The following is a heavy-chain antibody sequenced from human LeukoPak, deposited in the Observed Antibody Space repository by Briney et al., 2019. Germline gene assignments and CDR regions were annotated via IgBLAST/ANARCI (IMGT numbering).Heavy chain of an antibody. J-gene: IGHJ4*02. Sequence: PGGSLRLSCAASGFTFSSYAMSWVRQAPGKGLEWVSAVSGSGGSTYYADSVKGRFTISRDNSKNTLYLQMNSLRAEDTAVYYCAKGDDYGDYKVVVDYWGQGTLVTVSS. V-gene: IGHV3-23*01. D-gene: IGHD4-17*01. CDR3: AKGDDYGDYKVVVDY. CDR2: VSGSGGST. CDR1: GFTFSSYA.